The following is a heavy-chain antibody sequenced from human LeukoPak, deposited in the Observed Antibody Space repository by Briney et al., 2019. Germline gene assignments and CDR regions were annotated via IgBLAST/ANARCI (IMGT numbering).Heavy chain of an antibody. V-gene: IGHV4-59*01. CDR1: GGSISPYY. D-gene: IGHD3-10*01. Sequence: SETLSLTCTVSGGSISPYYWSWIRQPPGKGLEWIGYIYYTGSTYYNPSLKSRVTISVGTSKNLFSLKLSSVTAADTAVYYCARAYYYGSGTFDIWGQGTMVTVSS. J-gene: IGHJ3*02. CDR3: ARAYYYGSGTFDI. CDR2: IYYTGST.